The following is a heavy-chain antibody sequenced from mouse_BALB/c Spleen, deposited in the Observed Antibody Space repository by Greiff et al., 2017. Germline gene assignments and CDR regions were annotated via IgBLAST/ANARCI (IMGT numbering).Heavy chain of an antibody. D-gene: IGHD1-1*01. V-gene: IGHV5-9-4*01. CDR3: ARETTVVARGYAMDY. Sequence: EVQGVESGGGLVKPGGSLKLSCAASGFTFSSYAMSWVRQSPEKRLEWVAEISSGGSYTYYPDTVTGRFTISRDNAKNTLYLEMSSLRSEDTAMYYCARETTVVARGYAMDYWGQGTSVTVSS. CDR2: ISSGGSYT. J-gene: IGHJ4*01. CDR1: GFTFSSYA.